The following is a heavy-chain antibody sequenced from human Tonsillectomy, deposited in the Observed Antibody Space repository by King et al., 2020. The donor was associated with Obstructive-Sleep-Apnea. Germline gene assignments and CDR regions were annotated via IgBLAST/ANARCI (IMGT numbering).Heavy chain of an antibody. CDR1: GGSISSYY. J-gene: IGHJ2*01. D-gene: IGHD3-10*01. V-gene: IGHV4-59*08. CDR3: ARPYYYASEDWYFDL. Sequence: VQLQESGPGLVKPSETLSLTCTVSGGSISSYYWSWIRQPPGKGLEWIGNFYYSGSSNYNPSLKSRVTISVDTSKNQFSLELSSVTAADTAGYYCARPYYYASEDWYFDLWGRGTLVTVSS. CDR2: FYYSGSS.